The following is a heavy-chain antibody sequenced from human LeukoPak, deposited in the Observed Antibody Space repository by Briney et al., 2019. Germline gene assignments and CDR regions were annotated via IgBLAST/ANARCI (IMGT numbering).Heavy chain of an antibody. CDR2: INHSGST. D-gene: IGHD3-10*01. V-gene: IGHV4-34*01. J-gene: IGHJ4*02. CDR1: GLSSVLTT. CDR3: ARGVLYYSLGPPYRKPHFDY. Sequence: SETLSLTCVVYGLSSVLTTGPPSASPPGEGLEWIGEINHSGSTNYNPSLKSRVTISVDTSKNQFSLKLSSVTAADTAVYYCARGVLYYSLGPPYRKPHFDYWGQGTLVTVSP.